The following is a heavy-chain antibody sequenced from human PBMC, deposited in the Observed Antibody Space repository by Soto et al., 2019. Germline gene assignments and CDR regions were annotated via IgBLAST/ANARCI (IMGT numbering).Heavy chain of an antibody. J-gene: IGHJ5*02. CDR3: AGPHDRAGLGT. Sequence: ASVKVSCKASENTFSTYPVHWVRQVHGQGLEWMGWHNGYNGQTEYSQKFQGRATITRDTSAKTAYLELRSLTSEDTAVYYCAGPHDRAGLGTWGQGTLVTVSS. V-gene: IGHV1-3*01. CDR2: HNGYNGQT. CDR1: ENTFSTYP. D-gene: IGHD1-1*01.